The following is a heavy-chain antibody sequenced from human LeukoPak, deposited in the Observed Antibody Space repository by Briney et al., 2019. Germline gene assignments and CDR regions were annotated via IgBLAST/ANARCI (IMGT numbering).Heavy chain of an antibody. D-gene: IGHD6-19*01. Sequence: SETLSLTCTVSGGSISSSSYYWGWIRQPPGKGLEWIGSIYYSGSTYYNPSLKSRVTISVDTSKNQFSLKLSSVTAADTAVYYCARGWLNYYMDVWGKGTTVTVSS. CDR2: IYYSGST. CDR3: ARGWLNYYMDV. J-gene: IGHJ6*03. V-gene: IGHV4-39*07. CDR1: GGSISSSSYY.